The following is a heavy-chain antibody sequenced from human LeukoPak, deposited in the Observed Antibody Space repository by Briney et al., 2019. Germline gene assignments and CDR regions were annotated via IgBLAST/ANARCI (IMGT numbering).Heavy chain of an antibody. CDR1: GGSISSYY. Sequence: NPSETLSLTCTVSGGSISSYYWSWIRQPPGKGLEWIGYIYYSGSTNYNPSLKSRVTISVDTSKNQFSLKLSSVTAADTAVYYCARNPREDGYNNPSTYYYYMDVWGKGTTVTVSS. D-gene: IGHD5-24*01. V-gene: IGHV4-59*01. J-gene: IGHJ6*03. CDR2: IYYSGST. CDR3: ARNPREDGYNNPSTYYYYMDV.